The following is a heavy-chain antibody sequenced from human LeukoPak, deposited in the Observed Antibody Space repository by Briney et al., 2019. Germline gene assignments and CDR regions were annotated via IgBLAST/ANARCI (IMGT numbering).Heavy chain of an antibody. CDR1: GFTFSSYA. CDR3: ARDLEDSSGWFDLSGVWFDP. J-gene: IGHJ5*02. CDR2: IGGSGGST. Sequence: PGGSLRLSCAASGFTFSSYAMSWVRQAPGKGLEWVSAIGGSGGSTYYADSVKGRFTISRDNSKNTLYLQMNSLRAEDTAVYYCARDLEDSSGWFDLSGVWFDPWGQGTLVTVSS. V-gene: IGHV3-23*01. D-gene: IGHD6-19*01.